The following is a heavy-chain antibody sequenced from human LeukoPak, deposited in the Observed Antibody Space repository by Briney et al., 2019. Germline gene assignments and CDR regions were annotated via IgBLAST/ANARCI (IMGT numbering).Heavy chain of an antibody. J-gene: IGHJ4*02. V-gene: IGHV3-7*01. CDR3: AGAKKGGFHY. D-gene: IGHD2-15*01. CDR1: GFTFSSYW. CDR2: IKQDGSEK. Sequence: GGSLRLSCAASGFTFSSYWMSWVRQAQGKGLEWVANIKQDGSEKDYVDSVKGGFNISRDNAKNSLYLQMNSLRAEDTAVYYCAGAKKGGFHYWGQGTLVTVSS.